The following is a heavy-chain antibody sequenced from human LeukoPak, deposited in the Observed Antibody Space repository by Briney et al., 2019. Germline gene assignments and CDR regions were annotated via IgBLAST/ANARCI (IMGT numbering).Heavy chain of an antibody. V-gene: IGHV3-23*01. Sequence: GGSLGLSWAGSGFTFRSYTMSWVRQTAGKGLEWVSTIRGSRGSTYLADSAKARFTISRDNSKNTLYLQMNSLRGEDTPVYYCSKDVLTGAIWGQGTLVTVSS. CDR3: SKDVLTGAI. CDR1: GFTFRSYT. CDR2: IRGSRGST. D-gene: IGHD7-27*01. J-gene: IGHJ4*02.